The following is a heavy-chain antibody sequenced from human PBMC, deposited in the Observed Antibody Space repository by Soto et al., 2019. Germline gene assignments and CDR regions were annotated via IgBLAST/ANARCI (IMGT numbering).Heavy chain of an antibody. V-gene: IGHV1-69*01. CDR2: IIPIFGTA. D-gene: IGHD6-19*01. CDR3: ARARPQLSSGLYFDAFDI. CDR1: GGTFSSYA. Sequence: VSCKASGGTFSSYAISWVRQAPGQGLEWMGGIIPIFGTANYAQKFQGRVTITADESTSTAYMELSSLRSEDTAVYYCARARPQLSSGLYFDAFDIWGQGTMVTVSS. J-gene: IGHJ3*02.